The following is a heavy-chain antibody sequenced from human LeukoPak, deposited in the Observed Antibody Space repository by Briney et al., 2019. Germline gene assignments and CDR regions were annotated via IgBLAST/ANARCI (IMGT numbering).Heavy chain of an antibody. CDR2: IYYSGST. D-gene: IGHD2-15*01. CDR1: GGSISSSSYY. CDR3: ARFGSCSGGSCYSRWQLWLRWHYFDY. J-gene: IGHJ4*02. V-gene: IGHV4-61*05. Sequence: ASETLSLTCTVSGGSISSSSYYWGWIRQPPGKGLEWIGYIYYSGSTNYNPSLKSRVIISVDTSKNQFSLKLSSVTAADTAVYYCARFGSCSGGSCYSRWQLWLRWHYFDYWGQGTLVTVSS.